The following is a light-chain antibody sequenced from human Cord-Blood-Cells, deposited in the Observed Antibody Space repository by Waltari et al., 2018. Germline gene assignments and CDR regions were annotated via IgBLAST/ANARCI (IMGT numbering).Light chain of an antibody. CDR1: QSISSW. Sequence: DIQMTQSPSTLSASVGDRVTITCRASQSISSWLAWYQQKPGKAPKLLIYDASSLESGVPSRFSCSGSGTEFTLTISSLQPDDFVTYYCQQYNSYSTFGQGTKVEIK. J-gene: IGKJ1*01. CDR2: DAS. V-gene: IGKV1-5*01. CDR3: QQYNSYST.